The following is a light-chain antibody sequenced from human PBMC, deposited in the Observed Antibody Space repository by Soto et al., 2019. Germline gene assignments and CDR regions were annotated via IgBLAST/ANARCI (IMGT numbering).Light chain of an antibody. CDR3: DSYTSGSSYV. V-gene: IGLV2-14*01. Sequence: QSVLTQPASVSGSPGQSITISCTGTSSDVGGYNYVSWYQQHPGKAPKLMIYDVSYRPSGVSDHFSGSKSGNTASLTISGFQSEDEVDYYCDSYTSGSSYVFGTGTKVTVL. J-gene: IGLJ1*01. CDR2: DVS. CDR1: SSDVGGYNY.